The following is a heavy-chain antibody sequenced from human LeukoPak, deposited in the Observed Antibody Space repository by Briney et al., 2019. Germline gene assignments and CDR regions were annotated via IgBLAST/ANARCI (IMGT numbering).Heavy chain of an antibody. CDR2: IYTGGST. CDR3: AREKLLTGYYKRDWFDP. J-gene: IGHJ5*02. Sequence: SQTLSLTSTVSGGSISSYYWSWIRQPAGKGLEWIGRIYTGGSTNYNPSLKSRVTMSVDTSKNQFSLKLSSVTAADTAVYYCAREKLLTGYYKRDWFDPWGQGTLVTVSS. D-gene: IGHD3-9*01. CDR1: GGSISSYY. V-gene: IGHV4-4*07.